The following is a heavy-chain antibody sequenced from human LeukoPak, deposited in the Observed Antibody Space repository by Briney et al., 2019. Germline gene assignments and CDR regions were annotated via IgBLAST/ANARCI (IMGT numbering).Heavy chain of an antibody. Sequence: GGSLRLSCAASGFTFSSYWMSWVRQAPGKGLEWVANIKQDGSEKYYVDSVKGRFTISRDNAKNSLYLQMNSLRAEDTAVYYCARDLDFWAPGDPSFDYWGQGTLVTVSS. CDR2: IKQDGSEK. V-gene: IGHV3-7*01. CDR3: ARDLDFWAPGDPSFDY. CDR1: GFTFSSYW. J-gene: IGHJ4*02. D-gene: IGHD2-21*02.